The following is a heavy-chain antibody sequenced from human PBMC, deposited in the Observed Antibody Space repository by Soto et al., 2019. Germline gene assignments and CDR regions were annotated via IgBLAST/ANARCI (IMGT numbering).Heavy chain of an antibody. Sequence: PSETLSLTCAASGGSISSSNWWSWVRQPPGKGLEWIGEIYHSGSTNYNPSLKSRVTISVDKSKNQFSLKLSSVTAADTAVYYCAGHCTNGVCYDDGMDVWGQGTTVTVSS. CDR3: AGHCTNGVCYDDGMDV. V-gene: IGHV4-4*02. J-gene: IGHJ6*02. CDR2: IYHSGST. D-gene: IGHD2-8*01. CDR1: GGSISSSNW.